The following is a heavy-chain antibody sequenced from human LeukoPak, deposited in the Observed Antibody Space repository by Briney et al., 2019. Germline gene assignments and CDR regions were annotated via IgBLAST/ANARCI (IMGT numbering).Heavy chain of an antibody. V-gene: IGHV4-59*12. J-gene: IGHJ4*02. CDR1: GGSISSYY. Sequence: KASETLSLTCTVAGGSISSYYWSWIRQPPGKGLEWIGYIYYSGSTNYNPSLKSRVTMSVDTSKNQFSLKLSSVTAADTAVYYCARGAAWGFDYWGQGTLVTVSS. CDR3: ARGAAWGFDY. D-gene: IGHD2-15*01. CDR2: IYYSGST.